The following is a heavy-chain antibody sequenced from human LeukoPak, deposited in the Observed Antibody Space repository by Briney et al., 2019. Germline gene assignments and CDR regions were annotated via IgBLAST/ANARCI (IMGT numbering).Heavy chain of an antibody. CDR3: ARGYDSSGYNWFDP. Sequence: GGSLRLSCAASGFTFSDYYMTWIREAPGKGLEWVSYISSSGSTIYYADSVKGRFTISRDNAKNSLYLQMNSLGAEDTAVYYCARGYDSSGYNWFDPWGQGTLVTVSS. J-gene: IGHJ5*02. CDR1: GFTFSDYY. V-gene: IGHV3-11*01. CDR2: ISSSGSTI. D-gene: IGHD3-22*01.